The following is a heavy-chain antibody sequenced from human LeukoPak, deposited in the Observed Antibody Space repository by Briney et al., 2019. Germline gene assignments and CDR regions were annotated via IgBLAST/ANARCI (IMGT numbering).Heavy chain of an antibody. CDR2: IRSKANSYAT. V-gene: IGHV3-73*01. J-gene: IGHJ4*02. D-gene: IGHD3-22*01. Sequence: GGSLRLSCAASEFSVGSNYMTWVRQASGKGLEWAGRIRSKANSYATAYAASVKGRFTITRDDSKNTAYLQMNSLKTEDTAVYYCTTHSSGYRDYWGQGTLVTVSS. CDR1: EFSVGSNY. CDR3: TTHSSGYRDY.